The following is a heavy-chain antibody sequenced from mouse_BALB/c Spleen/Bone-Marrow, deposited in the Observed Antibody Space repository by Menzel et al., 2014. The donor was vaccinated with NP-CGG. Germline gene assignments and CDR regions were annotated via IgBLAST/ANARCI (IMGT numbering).Heavy chain of an antibody. Sequence: EVQLQQSGPDLVKPPQSLSLTCTVTGYSITSGYGWHWIRQFPGNKLEWMGYIHYSGYTDYNPSLKSRIPITRDTSKNQFFLQLNSVTTEDTATYYCTKETAVVADFDYWGQGTTLTVSS. D-gene: IGHD1-1*01. CDR3: TKETAVVADFDY. CDR1: GYSITSGYG. V-gene: IGHV3-1*02. J-gene: IGHJ2*01. CDR2: IHYSGYT.